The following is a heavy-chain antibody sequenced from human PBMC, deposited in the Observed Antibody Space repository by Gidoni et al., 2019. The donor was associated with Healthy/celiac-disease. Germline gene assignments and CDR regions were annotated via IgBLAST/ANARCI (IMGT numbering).Heavy chain of an antibody. D-gene: IGHD1-26*01. CDR2: IWYDGSNK. Sequence: QVQLVESGGGVVQPGWSLRLSCAASGFPFSSYGMHWVRQAPGKGLEWVAVIWYDGSNKYYADSVKGRFTITRDNSKNTLYLQMNSLRAEDTAVYYCARGGVGATFDYWGQGTLVTVSS. V-gene: IGHV3-33*01. CDR1: GFPFSSYG. J-gene: IGHJ4*02. CDR3: ARGGVGATFDY.